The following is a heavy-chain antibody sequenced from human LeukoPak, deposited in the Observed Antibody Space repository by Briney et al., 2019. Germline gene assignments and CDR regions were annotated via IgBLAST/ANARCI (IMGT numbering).Heavy chain of an antibody. CDR2: IYYSGST. CDR3: ARRRDRGYDFDY. V-gene: IGHV4-31*03. J-gene: IGHJ4*02. Sequence: SQTLSLTCTVSGGSISGGGYYWSWIRQHPGKGLEWIGYIYYSGSTYYNPSLKSRLTISVDTSKSQFSLRLSSVTAADTAVYYCARRRDRGYDFDYWGQGTLVTVSS. D-gene: IGHD5-12*01. CDR1: GGSISGGGYY.